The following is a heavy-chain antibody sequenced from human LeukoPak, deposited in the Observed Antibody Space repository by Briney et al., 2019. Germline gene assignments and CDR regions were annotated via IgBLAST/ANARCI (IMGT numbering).Heavy chain of an antibody. V-gene: IGHV3-21*01. CDR1: GFTLSSYA. CDR3: VTDFGGSSGAFDI. Sequence: GESLRLSCTGSGFTLSSYAMNWVRRAPGQVLEWVSSIRSSSSHIYYTDSVKGRFTISRDNAKNSLYLQMNSLRAEDTSVSYWVTDFGGSSGAFDIWGQGTMVTVSS. CDR2: IRSSSSHI. J-gene: IGHJ3*02. D-gene: IGHD2-15*01.